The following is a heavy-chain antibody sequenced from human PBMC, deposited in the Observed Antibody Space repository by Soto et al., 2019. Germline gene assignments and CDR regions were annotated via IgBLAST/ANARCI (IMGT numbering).Heavy chain of an antibody. CDR3: AKVGALTGTWYYFDY. CDR1: GFTFSSYA. V-gene: IGHV3-23*01. Sequence: GGSLRLSCAASGFTFSSYAMSWVRQAPGKGLEWVSAISGSGGSTYYADSVKGRFTISRDNSKNTLYLQMNSLRAEDTAVYYCAKVGALTGTWYYFDYWGQGTLVTVSS. CDR2: ISGSGGST. D-gene: IGHD1-7*01. J-gene: IGHJ4*02.